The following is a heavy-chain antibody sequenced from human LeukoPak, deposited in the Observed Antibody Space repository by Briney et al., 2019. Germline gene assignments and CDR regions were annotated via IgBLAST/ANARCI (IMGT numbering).Heavy chain of an antibody. CDR2: IKQDGSEK. J-gene: IGHJ4*02. CDR3: ARGRTWIQLTSIQG. CDR1: GFTFSNYV. V-gene: IGHV3-7*04. D-gene: IGHD5-18*01. Sequence: GGSLRLSCAASGFTFSNYVIHWVRQAPGKGLEWVANIKQDGSEKYYVDSVKGRFTISRDNAKNSLYLQMNSLRAEDTAVYYCARGRTWIQLTSIQGGGQGTLVTVSS.